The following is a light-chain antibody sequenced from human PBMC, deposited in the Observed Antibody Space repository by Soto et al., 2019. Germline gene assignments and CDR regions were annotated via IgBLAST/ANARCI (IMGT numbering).Light chain of an antibody. CDR3: QHSYGTPRT. CDR1: QSVSSN. V-gene: IGKV3-15*01. Sequence: EIVMTQSPATLSVSPGERATLSCRASQSVSSNLAWYQQKPGQAPRLLIYGASTRATGIPARFSGSGSGTDFTLTITSLQPEDSATYYCQHSYGTPRTFGQGTKVEIK. CDR2: GAS. J-gene: IGKJ1*01.